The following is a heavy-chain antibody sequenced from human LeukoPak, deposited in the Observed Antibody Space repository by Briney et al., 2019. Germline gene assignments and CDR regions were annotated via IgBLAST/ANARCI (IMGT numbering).Heavy chain of an antibody. Sequence: GGSLRLSCAASGFTLSSYSMNWVREAPGEGREGVSSISSSSSYIYYADSVKGRFTIPRDNAKNSLYLQMNSLRAEDTAVYYCARDLKTAMVTWWFDAWGQGTLVTVSS. CDR2: ISSSSSYI. D-gene: IGHD5-18*01. V-gene: IGHV3-21*01. CDR3: ARDLKTAMVTWWFDA. J-gene: IGHJ5*02. CDR1: GFTLSSYS.